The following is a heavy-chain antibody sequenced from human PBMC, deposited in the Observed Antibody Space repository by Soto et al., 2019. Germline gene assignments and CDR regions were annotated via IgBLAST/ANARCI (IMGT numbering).Heavy chain of an antibody. D-gene: IGHD6-13*01. J-gene: IGHJ3*01. Sequence: EVQLVESGGGLVKPGGSLRLSCAASGFTFSNACMSWVRQAPGKGLEWVGRINSKTDGGTTDYAAPVKGIFTIARDDSNFALYLQMTSLKTEDTAVYYCTTGAGSSWYHGCPLDFWGQGTMVTVSS. CDR1: GFTFSNAC. CDR3: TTGAGSSWYHGCPLDF. CDR2: INSKTDGGTT. V-gene: IGHV3-15*01.